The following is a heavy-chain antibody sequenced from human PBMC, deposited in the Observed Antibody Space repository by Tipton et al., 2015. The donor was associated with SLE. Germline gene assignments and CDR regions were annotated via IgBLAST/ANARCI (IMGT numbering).Heavy chain of an antibody. CDR2: IYYTGST. D-gene: IGHD3-9*01. V-gene: IGHV4-59*01. CDR3: AREDRYSDWLMPDL. Sequence: TLSLTCTVSGGSISSSYWSWIRQPPGKGLEWIGYIYYTGSTNYSPSLYSRVTMSLDTSRTQFPLKLRSVTAADTAVYYCAREDRYSDWLMPDLWGQGTLVTVSS. CDR1: GGSISSSY. J-gene: IGHJ4*02.